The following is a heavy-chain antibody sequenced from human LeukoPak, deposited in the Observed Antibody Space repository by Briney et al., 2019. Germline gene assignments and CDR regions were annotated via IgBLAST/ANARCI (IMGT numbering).Heavy chain of an antibody. CDR2: ISYDGSNK. Sequence: GGSLRLSCAASGFTFSSYAMHWVRQAPGKGLEWVAVISYDGSNKYYADSVKGRFTISRDNSKNTLYLQMNSLRAEDTAVYYCARPPYYYDSSGYPLAECFQHWGQGTLVTVSS. V-gene: IGHV3-30*04. CDR3: ARPPYYYDSSGYPLAECFQH. J-gene: IGHJ1*01. CDR1: GFTFSSYA. D-gene: IGHD3-22*01.